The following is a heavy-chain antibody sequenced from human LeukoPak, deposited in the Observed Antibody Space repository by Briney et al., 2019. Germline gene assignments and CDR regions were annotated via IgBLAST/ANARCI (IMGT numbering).Heavy chain of an antibody. D-gene: IGHD3-10*01. CDR1: GGSISSSSYY. CDR2: INHSGST. J-gene: IGHJ5*02. V-gene: IGHV4-39*07. Sequence: PSGTLSLTCTVSGGSISSSSYYWSWIRQPPGKGLEWIGEINHSGSTNYNPSLKSRVTISVDTSKNQFSLKLSSVTAADTAVYYCARRGKLLWFGPSWFDPWGQGTLVTVSS. CDR3: ARRGKLLWFGPSWFDP.